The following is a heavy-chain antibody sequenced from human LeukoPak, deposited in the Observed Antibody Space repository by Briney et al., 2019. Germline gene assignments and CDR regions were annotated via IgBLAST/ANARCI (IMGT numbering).Heavy chain of an antibody. CDR1: GGSISSGSYY. D-gene: IGHD3-22*01. CDR2: IYTSGST. V-gene: IGHV4-61*02. Sequence: SQTLSLTCTVSGGSISSGSYYWSWIRQPAGKGLEWIGRIYTSGSTNYNPSLKSRVTISVDTSKNQFSLKLSSVTAADTAVYYCARVSSGPYYHYYMDVWGKGTTVTVSS. J-gene: IGHJ6*03. CDR3: ARVSSGPYYHYYMDV.